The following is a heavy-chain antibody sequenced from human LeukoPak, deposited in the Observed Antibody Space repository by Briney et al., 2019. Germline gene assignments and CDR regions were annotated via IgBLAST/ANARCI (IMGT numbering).Heavy chain of an antibody. V-gene: IGHV3-7*01. CDR1: GFTFSSYW. J-gene: IGHJ4*02. CDR2: IKQDGSEK. CDR3: ARDDVAYGVGFFDY. D-gene: IGHD4-17*01. Sequence: GGSLRLSCAASGFTFSSYWMSWVRQAPGKGLEWVANIKQDGSEKYYVDSVKGRFTISRDNAKNSLYLQMNSLRAEDTAVYYCARDDVAYGVGFFDYWGQGTLVTVSS.